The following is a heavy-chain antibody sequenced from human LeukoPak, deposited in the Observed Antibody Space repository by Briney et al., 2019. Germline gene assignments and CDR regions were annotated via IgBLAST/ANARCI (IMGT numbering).Heavy chain of an antibody. CDR1: GGSISRSSHY. CDR2: IYYSGST. CDR3: ARLFLEWLYYFDY. Sequence: PSETLSLTCTVSGGSISRSSHYWGWIRQPPGKGLEWIGSIYYSGSTYYNPSLKSRVTISVDTSKNQFSLKLSSVTAADTAVYYCARLFLEWLYYFDYWGQGTLVTVSS. J-gene: IGHJ4*02. D-gene: IGHD3-3*01. V-gene: IGHV4-39*01.